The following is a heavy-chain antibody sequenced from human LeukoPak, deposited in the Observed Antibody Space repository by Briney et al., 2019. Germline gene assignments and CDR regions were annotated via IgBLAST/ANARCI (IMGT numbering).Heavy chain of an antibody. CDR2: MSPNSGDT. V-gene: IGHV1-8*01. J-gene: IGHJ4*02. Sequence: ASVKVSCKASGYAFTSYDFNWVRQATGQRPEWKGWMSPNSGDTGYAQKFQDRVTMTRNTSISTAYMELSSLRSDDTAVYYCARGPPNWGYDYWGPGTLVTVSS. D-gene: IGHD7-27*01. CDR1: GYAFTSYD. CDR3: ARGPPNWGYDY.